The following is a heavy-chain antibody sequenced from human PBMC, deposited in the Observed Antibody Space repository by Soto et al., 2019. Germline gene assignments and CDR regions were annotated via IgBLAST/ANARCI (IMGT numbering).Heavy chain of an antibody. CDR1: GGSISSGGYS. D-gene: IGHD4-17*01. V-gene: IGHV4-30-2*01. CDR3: ARGPTLYGDLDY. CDR2: IYHSGST. Sequence: PSETLSLTCAVSGGSISSGGYSWSWIRQPPGKGLEWIGYIYHSGSTYYNPSLKSRVTISVDRSKNQFSLKLSSVTAADTAVYYCARGPTLYGDLDYWGQGTLVTVSS. J-gene: IGHJ4*02.